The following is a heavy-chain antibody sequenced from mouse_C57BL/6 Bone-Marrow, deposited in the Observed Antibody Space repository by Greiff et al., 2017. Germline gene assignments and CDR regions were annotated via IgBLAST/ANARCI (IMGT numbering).Heavy chain of an antibody. CDR2: INYDGSST. Sequence: EVQVVESEGGLVQPGSSMKLSCTASGFTFSDYYMAWVRQVPEKGLEWVANINYDGSSTYYLDSLKSRFIISRDNAKNILYLQMSSLKSEDTATYYCARDLRHAMDYWGQGTSVTVSS. CDR1: GFTFSDYY. V-gene: IGHV5-16*01. J-gene: IGHJ4*01. CDR3: ARDLRHAMDY.